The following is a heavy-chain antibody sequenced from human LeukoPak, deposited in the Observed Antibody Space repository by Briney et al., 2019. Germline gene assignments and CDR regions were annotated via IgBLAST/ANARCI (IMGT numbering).Heavy chain of an antibody. CDR2: INPGGST. V-gene: IGHV4-34*01. Sequence: SETLSLTCAFYGGSFSGYYWSWIRQPPGKGLEWIGDINPGGSTNYNPSLKSRVIVSVDTSKNQLSLKLTSVTAADTAVYYCAGDHGSSGYLYWGRGILVTVSP. J-gene: IGHJ4*02. CDR1: GGSFSGYY. CDR3: AGDHGSSGYLY. D-gene: IGHD3-22*01.